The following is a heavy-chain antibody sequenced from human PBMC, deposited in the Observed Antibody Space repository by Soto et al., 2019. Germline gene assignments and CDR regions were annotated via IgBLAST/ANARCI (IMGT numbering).Heavy chain of an antibody. CDR2: FYYSGNT. Sequence: QVQLQESGPGLVKPSQTLSLTCTVSGGSITSDAYYWSWIRQLPGKGLECVGYFYYSGNTYYNPSLMGRVTISVDAPINQFSLKLSSVTAADTAVYFCARDLTGAGYFDHWGQGTLVTVSS. CDR3: ARDLTGAGYFDH. D-gene: IGHD7-27*01. J-gene: IGHJ4*02. V-gene: IGHV4-31*03. CDR1: GGSITSDAYY.